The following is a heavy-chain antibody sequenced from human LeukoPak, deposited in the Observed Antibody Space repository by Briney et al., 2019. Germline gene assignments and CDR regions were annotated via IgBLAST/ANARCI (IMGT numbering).Heavy chain of an antibody. CDR2: INHSGST. J-gene: IGHJ5*02. CDR3: ARELERGFDA. Sequence: SETLSLTCAVYGGSFSSYYWSWIRQPPGKGLEWIGEINHSGSTNYNPSLKSRVTISIDTSKNQFSLKLSSVTAADTAVYYCARELERGFDAWGQGTLVTVSS. V-gene: IGHV4-34*01. CDR1: GGSFSSYY. D-gene: IGHD1-1*01.